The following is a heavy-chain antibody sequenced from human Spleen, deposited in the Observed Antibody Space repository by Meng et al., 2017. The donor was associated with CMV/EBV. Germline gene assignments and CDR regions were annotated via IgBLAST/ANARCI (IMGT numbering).Heavy chain of an antibody. D-gene: IGHD3-16*01. CDR2: IYPGDSDT. Sequence: GESLKISCKGSGYSFTNYWIGWVRQMPGKGLEWMGIIYPGDSDTRYSPPFQGQVTISADKSISTAYLQWSSLKASDTAMYYCARQQFGGDLYNSFDYWGQGTLVTVSS. J-gene: IGHJ4*02. V-gene: IGHV5-51*01. CDR1: GYSFTNYW. CDR3: ARQQFGGDLYNSFDY.